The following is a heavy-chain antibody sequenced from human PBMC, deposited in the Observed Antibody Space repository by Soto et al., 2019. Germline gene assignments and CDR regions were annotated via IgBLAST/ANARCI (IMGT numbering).Heavy chain of an antibody. V-gene: IGHV3-23*01. CDR1: GITISNYP. Sequence: EVQLLESGGGSVQAGGSLRLSCAASGITISNYPMSWVRQAPGKGLDWVSGISGRGDRTYYADSAKGRFTISEDMSKNSLSLQLGSLGVEDKAVYVCVKDEGGYPSKAQEWGPGTLGSVSS. CDR2: ISGRGDRT. J-gene: IGHJ4*02. D-gene: IGHD3-22*01. CDR3: VKDEGGYPSKAQE.